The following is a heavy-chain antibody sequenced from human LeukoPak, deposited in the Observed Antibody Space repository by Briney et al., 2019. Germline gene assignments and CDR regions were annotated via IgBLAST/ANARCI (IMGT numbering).Heavy chain of an antibody. CDR1: GFTFSSYG. V-gene: IGHV3-48*01. CDR2: ISSSSVTI. CDR3: ARDLSEGGYSGYDYSPFDY. J-gene: IGHJ4*02. D-gene: IGHD5-12*01. Sequence: GGSLRLSCAASGFTFSSYGMHWVRQAPGKGLEWVSYISSSSVTIYYADSVKGRFTFSRDNAGNSLYLQMNSLRVEDTAVYYCARDLSEGGYSGYDYSPFDYWGQGTLVTVSS.